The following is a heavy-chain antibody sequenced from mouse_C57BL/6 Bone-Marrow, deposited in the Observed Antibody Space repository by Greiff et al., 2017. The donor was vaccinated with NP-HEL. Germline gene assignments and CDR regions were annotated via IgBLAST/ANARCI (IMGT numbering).Heavy chain of an antibody. V-gene: IGHV1-81*01. CDR2: IYPSSGNP. D-gene: IGHD2-4*01. CDR1: GYTFTSYG. Sequence: QVQLQQSGAELARPGASVKLSCKASGYTFTSYGITWVKQRTGQGLEWIGDIYPSSGNPYYNEKFKGKATLTVDKSSSTAYMELRSLTSEDSAVYFDAREKIYYEYALWGQGTSVTVSS. CDR3: AREKIYYEYAL. J-gene: IGHJ4*01.